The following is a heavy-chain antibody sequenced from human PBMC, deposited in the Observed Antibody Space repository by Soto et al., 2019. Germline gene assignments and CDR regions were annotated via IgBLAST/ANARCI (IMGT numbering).Heavy chain of an antibody. CDR1: GGSISSYY. D-gene: IGHD6-13*01. V-gene: IGHV4-59*01. CDR2: IYYSGST. CDR3: ASSNIAATGFYYYGMDV. J-gene: IGHJ6*02. Sequence: SETLSLTCTVSGGSISSYYWSWIRQPPGKGLEWIGYIYYSGSTNYNPSLKSRVTISVDTSKNQFSLKLSSVTAADTAVYYCASSNIAATGFYYYGMDVWGRGTTVT.